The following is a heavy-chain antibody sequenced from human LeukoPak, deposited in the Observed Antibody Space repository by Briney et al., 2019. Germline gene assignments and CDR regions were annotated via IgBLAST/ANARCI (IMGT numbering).Heavy chain of an antibody. V-gene: IGHV3-53*01. CDR3: ARVGDHFHWNLDL. CDR1: GFTLSTYY. CDR2: VYSGGST. J-gene: IGHJ2*01. Sequence: PGGSLRLSCAASGFTLSTYYMIWVREAPGKGLEWVSTVYSGGSTYYADSVKGRFTISRDTSKNTLSLQMNRLRAEDTAVYFCARVGDHFHWNLDLWGRGTLVTVSS. D-gene: IGHD3-3*02.